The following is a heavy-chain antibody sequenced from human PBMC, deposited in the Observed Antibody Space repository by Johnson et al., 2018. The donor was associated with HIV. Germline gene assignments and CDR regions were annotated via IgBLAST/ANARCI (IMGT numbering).Heavy chain of an antibody. CDR2: ISSNGGST. CDR1: GFTFSIYA. J-gene: IGHJ3*02. D-gene: IGHD3-22*01. V-gene: IGHV3-64*01. CDR3: ARDRGYWDAFDI. Sequence: VQLVESGGGLVQPGGSLRLSCAASGFTFSIYAMHWVRQAPGKGLEYVSAISSNGGSTYYANSVKGRFTISRDNYKNTLFLQMNSLRAEDTAVYYCARDRGYWDAFDIWGQGTMVTVSS.